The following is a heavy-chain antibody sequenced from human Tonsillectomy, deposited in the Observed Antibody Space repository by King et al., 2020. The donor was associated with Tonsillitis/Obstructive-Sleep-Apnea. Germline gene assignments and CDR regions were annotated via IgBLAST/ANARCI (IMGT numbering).Heavy chain of an antibody. J-gene: IGHJ5*02. CDR1: GFTFSSYA. CDR3: VLGYCSSTSCRAHNWFDP. CDR2: ISRNGGIT. V-gene: IGHV3-64D*06. Sequence: VQLVESGGGLVQPGGSLRLSCSASGFTFSSYAMHWVRQAPGKGLEYVSAISRNGGITYYADSVKGRFTISRDNSKNTLDLQMSSLRAEDMAVYYCVLGYCSSTSCRAHNWFDPWGQGTLVTVSS. D-gene: IGHD2-2*01.